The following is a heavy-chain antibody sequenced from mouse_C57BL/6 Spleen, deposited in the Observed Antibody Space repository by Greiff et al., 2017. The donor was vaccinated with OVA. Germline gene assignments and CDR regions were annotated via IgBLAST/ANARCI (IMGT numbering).Heavy chain of an antibody. CDR3: ARLGYGNYGDY. J-gene: IGHJ2*01. Sequence: EVQRVESGGGLVKPGGSLKLSCAASGFTFSSYTMSWVRQTPEKRLEWVATISGGGGNTYYPDSVKGRFTISRDNAKNTLYLQMSSLRSEDTALYYCARLGYGNYGDYWGQGTTLTVSS. V-gene: IGHV5-9*01. CDR1: GFTFSSYT. D-gene: IGHD2-10*02. CDR2: ISGGGGNT.